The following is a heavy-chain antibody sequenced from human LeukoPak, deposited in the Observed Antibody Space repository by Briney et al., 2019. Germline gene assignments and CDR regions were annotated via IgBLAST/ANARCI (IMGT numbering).Heavy chain of an antibody. CDR3: ARVRGGGDCYY. V-gene: IGHV1-69*04. CDR2: IIPILGIA. Sequence: ASVTVSCKASGGSFSSYAISWVRQAPGQGLEWMGRIIPILGIANYAQKFQGRVTITADKSTSTAYMELSSLRAEDTAVYYCARVRGGGDCYYWGQGTLVTVSS. CDR1: GGSFSSYA. D-gene: IGHD2-21*02. J-gene: IGHJ4*02.